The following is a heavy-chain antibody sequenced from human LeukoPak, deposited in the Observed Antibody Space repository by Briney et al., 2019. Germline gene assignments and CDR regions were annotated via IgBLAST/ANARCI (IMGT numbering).Heavy chain of an antibody. Sequence: PGGSLRLSCGASGFTFSSYAMSWVRQAPGKGLEWVSAISGSGGSTYYADSVKGRFTISRDNSKNTLYLQMNSMRAEDAAVYYCAKDVLYGDYVHFDYWGQGTLVTVSS. CDR3: AKDVLYGDYVHFDY. V-gene: IGHV3-23*01. CDR2: ISGSGGST. D-gene: IGHD4-17*01. CDR1: GFTFSSYA. J-gene: IGHJ4*02.